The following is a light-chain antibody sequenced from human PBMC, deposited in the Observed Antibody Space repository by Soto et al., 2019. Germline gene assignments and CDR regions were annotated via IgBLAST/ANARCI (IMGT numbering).Light chain of an antibody. CDR2: YDD. V-gene: IGLV1-36*01. J-gene: IGLJ3*02. CDR1: SSNIGSNA. Sequence: QLVLTQPPSMSGAPRQRVTISCSGSSSNIGSNAVNWYQQLPGKAPKLLIYYDDLLPSGVSDRFSGSKSGTSASLAIGGLQSDDEGDYYCAAWDDSLNGRLFGGGTKVTVL. CDR3: AAWDDSLNGRL.